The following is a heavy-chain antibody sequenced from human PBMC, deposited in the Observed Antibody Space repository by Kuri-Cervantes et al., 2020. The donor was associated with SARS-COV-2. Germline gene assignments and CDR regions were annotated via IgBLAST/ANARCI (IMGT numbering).Heavy chain of an antibody. CDR1: GYTFTSYG. D-gene: IGHD2-2*01. J-gene: IGHJ5*02. CDR2: ISAYNGNT. Sequence: ASVKVSCKASGYTFTSYGISWVRQAPGQGLEWMGWISAYNGNTNYAQKLQGRVTMTRDTSTSTVYMELSSLRSEDTAVYYCARGRRVVRPAYNWFDPWGQGTLVTVSS. V-gene: IGHV1-18*01. CDR3: ARGRRVVRPAYNWFDP.